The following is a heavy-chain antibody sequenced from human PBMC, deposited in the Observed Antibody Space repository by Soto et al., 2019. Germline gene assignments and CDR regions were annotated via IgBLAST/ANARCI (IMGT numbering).Heavy chain of an antibody. V-gene: IGHV4-59*12. CDR3: ARVFSDSSSLFDP. Sequence: PSETLSLTCTVSGGSISGYYWSWIRQPPGKGLEWIGYIYYSGSTYYNPSLKSRVTISVDTSKNQFSLKLSSVTAADTAVYYCARVFSDSSSLFDPWGQGTLVTGSS. CDR1: GGSISGYY. CDR2: IYYSGST. J-gene: IGHJ5*02. D-gene: IGHD6-13*01.